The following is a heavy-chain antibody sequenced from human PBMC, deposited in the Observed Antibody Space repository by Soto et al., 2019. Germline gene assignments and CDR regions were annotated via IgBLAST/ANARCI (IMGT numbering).Heavy chain of an antibody. CDR2: ISYDGSNQ. CDR3: ARDLGAWNFDY. Sequence: QVQVVESGGGVVQPGRSLRLSCAASGFTFSSHAMHWVRQAPGKGLEWVAFISYDGSNQHYADSVKGRFTISRDNSENTLYLQMNSLRGEDTAMYYCARDLGAWNFDYWGQGTLVTVSS. J-gene: IGHJ4*02. CDR1: GFTFSSHA. D-gene: IGHD1-1*01. V-gene: IGHV3-30-3*01.